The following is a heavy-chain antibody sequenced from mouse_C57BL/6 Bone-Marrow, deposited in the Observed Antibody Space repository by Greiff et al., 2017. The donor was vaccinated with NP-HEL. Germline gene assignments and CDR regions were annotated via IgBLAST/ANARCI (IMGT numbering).Heavy chain of an antibody. CDR3: ARTEIYYYGSSYPDWYFDV. D-gene: IGHD1-1*01. Sequence: EVKLQESGPELVKPGASVKIPCKASGYTFTDYNMDWVKQSHGKSLEWIGDINPNNGGTIYNQKFKGKATLTVDKSSSTAYMELRSLTSEDTAVYYCARTEIYYYGSSYPDWYFDVWGTGTTVTVSS. CDR1: GYTFTDYN. J-gene: IGHJ1*03. V-gene: IGHV1-18*01. CDR2: INPNNGGT.